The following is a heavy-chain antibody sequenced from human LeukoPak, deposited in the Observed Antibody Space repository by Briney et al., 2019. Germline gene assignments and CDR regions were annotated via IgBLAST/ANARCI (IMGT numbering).Heavy chain of an antibody. CDR3: AHQNRWLLIGKYFDY. J-gene: IGHJ4*02. D-gene: IGHD5-24*01. V-gene: IGHV2-5*02. CDR2: IYWDDDK. Sequence: SGPTLVKPTQTLTLTCTFSGFSLSTSGVGVGWIRQPPGKALEWLALIYWDDDKRYSPSLKSRLTITKDTSKNQVVLTMTNMDPVDTATYYCAHQNRWLLIGKYFDYWGQGTLVTVSS. CDR1: GFSLSTSGVG.